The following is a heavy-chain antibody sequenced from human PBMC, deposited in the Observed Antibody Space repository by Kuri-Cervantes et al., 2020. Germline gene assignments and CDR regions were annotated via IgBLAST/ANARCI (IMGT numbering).Heavy chain of an antibody. J-gene: IGHJ3*02. CDR1: GFTFSSYA. CDR2: ISGSGGST. CDR3: AKDRTGWELLGGSDAFDI. V-gene: IGHV3-23*01. Sequence: GGSLRLSWAASGFTFSSYAMSWVRQAPGKGLEWVSAISGSGGSTYYADSVKGRFTISRDNSKNTLYLQMNSLRAEDTAVYYCAKDRTGWELLGGSDAFDIWGQGTMVTVSS. D-gene: IGHD1-26*01.